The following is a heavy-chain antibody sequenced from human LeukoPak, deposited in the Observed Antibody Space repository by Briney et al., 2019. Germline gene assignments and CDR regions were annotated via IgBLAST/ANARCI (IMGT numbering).Heavy chain of an antibody. CDR2: IYHSGST. Sequence: SGTLSLTCAVSGGSISSSNWWSWVRQPPGKGLEWIGEIYHSGSTNYNPSLKSRVTISVDKSKNQFSLKLSSVTAADTAVYYCARSGGIAVAGSFEYWGQGTLVTVSS. CDR1: GGSISSSNW. CDR3: ARSGGIAVAGSFEY. V-gene: IGHV4-4*02. J-gene: IGHJ4*02. D-gene: IGHD6-19*01.